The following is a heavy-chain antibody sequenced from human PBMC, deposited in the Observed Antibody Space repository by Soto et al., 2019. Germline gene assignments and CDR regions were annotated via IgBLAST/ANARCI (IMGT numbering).Heavy chain of an antibody. D-gene: IGHD6-6*01. CDR3: ARDQGIAARPFDY. Sequence: ASVKVCCKASGYTFTSSYMHWVRQAPGQGLEWMGMINPSGGSTTYAQKFQGRVTMTRDTSTSTVYMELSSLRSEDTAVFYCARDQGIAARPFDYWGQGTVPAVSS. CDR2: INPSGGST. CDR1: GYTFTSSY. J-gene: IGHJ4*02. V-gene: IGHV1-46*01.